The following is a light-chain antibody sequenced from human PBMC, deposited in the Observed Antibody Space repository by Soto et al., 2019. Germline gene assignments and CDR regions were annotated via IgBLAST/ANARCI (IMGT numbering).Light chain of an antibody. Sequence: QSVLTQPASVSGSPGQSITVSCTGSSSDFGVDKYVSWYQQQPGKGPNLLIYGVNSRPSGISNRFSGSKSGNTASLTISGLQVEDEAEYFCGSFTTSRIWVFGGGTKVTVL. CDR3: GSFTTSRIWV. CDR1: SSDFGVDKY. V-gene: IGLV2-14*01. CDR2: GVN. J-gene: IGLJ3*02.